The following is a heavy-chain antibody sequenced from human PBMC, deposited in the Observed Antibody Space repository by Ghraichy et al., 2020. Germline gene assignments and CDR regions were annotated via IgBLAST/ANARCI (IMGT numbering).Heavy chain of an antibody. V-gene: IGHV1-69*13. CDR2: IIPIFGTA. J-gene: IGHJ3*02. CDR3: ARDHGDSSIFSAFDI. CDR1: GGTFSSYA. Sequence: SVKVSCKASGGTFSSYAISWVRQAPGQGLEWMGGIIPIFGTANYAQKFQGRVMITADESTSTAYMELSSLRSEDTAVYYCARDHGDSSIFSAFDIWGQGTMVTVSS. D-gene: IGHD3-3*02.